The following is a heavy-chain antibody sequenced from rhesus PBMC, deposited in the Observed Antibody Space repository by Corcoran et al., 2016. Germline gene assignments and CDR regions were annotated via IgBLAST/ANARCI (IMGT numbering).Heavy chain of an antibody. CDR3: ARTLLYYSGSYYFDY. Sequence: QVQLQESGPGVVKPSETLSLTRAVSGYSISSGYDWSWIRHPPGNGLAWIAYIYGSSGSTNYNPSLKNRVTISKDTSKNQFSLKLSSVTAADTAVYYCARTLLYYSGSYYFDYWGQGVLVTVSS. CDR2: IYGSSGST. V-gene: IGHV4-76*01. J-gene: IGHJ4*01. CDR1: GYSISSGYD. D-gene: IGHD3-16*01.